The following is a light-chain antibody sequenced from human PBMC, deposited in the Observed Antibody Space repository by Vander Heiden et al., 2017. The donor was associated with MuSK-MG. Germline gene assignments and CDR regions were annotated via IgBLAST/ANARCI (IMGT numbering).Light chain of an antibody. CDR2: AAS. CDR1: QSISSY. Sequence: DIQMTQSPSSLSASVGDRVTITCRASQSISSYLNWYQQKPGKAPKLLIYAASSLHSAVPSRFSGCGSGTDFTLTIISFQPEAFATYYCQQSYSTAWTFGQGTKVEIK. CDR3: QQSYSTAWT. J-gene: IGKJ1*01. V-gene: IGKV1-39*01.